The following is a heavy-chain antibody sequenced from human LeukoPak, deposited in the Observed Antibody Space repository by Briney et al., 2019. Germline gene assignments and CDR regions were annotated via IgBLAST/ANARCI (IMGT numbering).Heavy chain of an antibody. J-gene: IGHJ6*03. V-gene: IGHV4-39*07. D-gene: IGHD3-3*01. Sequence: SETLSLTCTVSGGSISSSSYYWGWIRQPPGKGLEWIGSIYYSGSTYYNPSLKSRVTISVDTSKNQFSLKLSSVTAADTAVYYCARVRRTYYDFWSGYSRYYYYMDVWGKGTTVTVSS. CDR3: ARVRRTYYDFWSGYSRYYYYMDV. CDR1: GGSISSSSYY. CDR2: IYYSGST.